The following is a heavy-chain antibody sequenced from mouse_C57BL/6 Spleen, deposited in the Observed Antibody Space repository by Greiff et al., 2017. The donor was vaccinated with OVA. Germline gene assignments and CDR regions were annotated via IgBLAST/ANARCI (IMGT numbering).Heavy chain of an antibody. Sequence: VPLKQSGPELVKPGASVKIPCTASGYTFTDYNMDWVKQSHGKSLEWIGDINPNNGGTIYNQKFKGKATLTVDKSSSTAYMELRSLTSEDTAVYYCARGDGYDGFAYWGQGTLVTVSA. D-gene: IGHD2-2*01. CDR3: ARGDGYDGFAY. CDR1: GYTFTDYN. CDR2: INPNNGGT. V-gene: IGHV1-18*01. J-gene: IGHJ3*01.